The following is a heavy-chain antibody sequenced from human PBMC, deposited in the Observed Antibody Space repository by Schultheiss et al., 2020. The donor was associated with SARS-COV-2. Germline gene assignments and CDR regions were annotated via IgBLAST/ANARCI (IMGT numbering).Heavy chain of an antibody. V-gene: IGHV4-59*01. CDR1: GGSISSYY. CDR3: ARREGFLEWLEPYYFDY. D-gene: IGHD3-3*01. CDR2: IYYSGST. Sequence: SETLSLTCTVSGGSISSYYWSWIRQPPGKGLEWIGYIYYSGSTNYNPSLKSRVTISVDTSKNQFSLKLSSVTAADTAVYYCARREGFLEWLEPYYFDYWGQGTLVTVSS. J-gene: IGHJ4*02.